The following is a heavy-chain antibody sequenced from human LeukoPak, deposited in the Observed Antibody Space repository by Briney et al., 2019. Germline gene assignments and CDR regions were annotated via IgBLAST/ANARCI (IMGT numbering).Heavy chain of an antibody. CDR1: GFTFSSYA. J-gene: IGHJ4*02. CDR3: ARDRSSNEYYFDY. V-gene: IGHV3-30-3*01. CDR2: ISYDGSNK. Sequence: GGSLRLSCAASGFTFSSYAMHWVRPAPGKGLEWVAVISYDGSNKYYADSVKGRFTISRDNSMNTLYLQMNSLRAEDTAVYYCARDRSSNEYYFDYWGQGTLVTVSS. D-gene: IGHD2-2*01.